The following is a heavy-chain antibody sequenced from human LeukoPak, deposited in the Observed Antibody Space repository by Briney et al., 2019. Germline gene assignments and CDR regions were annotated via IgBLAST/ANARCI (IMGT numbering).Heavy chain of an antibody. V-gene: IGHV1-2*02. J-gene: IGHJ4*02. CDR1: GYTFTGYY. Sequence: ASVKVSCKASGYTFTGYYMHWVRQAPGQGLEWMGWINPNSGGTNYAQKFQGRVTMTRDTSISTAYMGLSRLRSDDTAVYYCARERSGYSYGYPADYWGQGTLVTVSS. D-gene: IGHD5-18*01. CDR3: ARERSGYSYGYPADY. CDR2: INPNSGGT.